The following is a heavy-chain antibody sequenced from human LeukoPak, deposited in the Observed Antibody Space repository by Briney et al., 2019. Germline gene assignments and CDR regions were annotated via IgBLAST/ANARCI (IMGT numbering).Heavy chain of an antibody. J-gene: IGHJ6*03. Sequence: ASVKVSCKASGYTFTSYDINWVRQATGQGLEWMGWMNPNSGNTGYAQKFQGRVTMTRNNSISIAYMELSSLRSEDTAVYYCARGVGYSSSWYIHRYYYMDVWGKGTTVTVSS. CDR3: ARGVGYSSSWYIHRYYYMDV. CDR2: MNPNSGNT. D-gene: IGHD6-13*01. CDR1: GYTFTSYD. V-gene: IGHV1-8*01.